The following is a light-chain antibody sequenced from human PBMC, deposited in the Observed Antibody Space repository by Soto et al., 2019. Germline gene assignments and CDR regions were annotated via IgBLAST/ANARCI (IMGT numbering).Light chain of an antibody. V-gene: IGKV3-20*01. CDR2: GAS. J-gene: IGKJ2*01. CDR1: QSLSTRY. Sequence: EIVLTQSPGTLSSSPGERATLFCRASQSLSTRYLVWYQQRSGQAPRLLISGASSRAAGIPDRFSGSGSGTDFTLTISSLEPEDFAVYYCQQYDTSPFSFGQGTKVEI. CDR3: QQYDTSPFS.